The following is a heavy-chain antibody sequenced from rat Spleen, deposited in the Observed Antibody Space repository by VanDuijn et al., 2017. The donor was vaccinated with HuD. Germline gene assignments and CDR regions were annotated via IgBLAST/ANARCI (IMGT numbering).Heavy chain of an antibody. Sequence: EVQLVESGGGLVQPGRSLKLSCAASGFTFSNYGMAWVRQAPTKGLEWVATINYDGSNTYYRDSVKGRFTISRDNAKSTLYLQMDSLRSEDTATYYCARETGYNSYFDYWGQGVMVTVSS. CDR1: GFTFSNYG. CDR2: INYDGSNT. D-gene: IGHD4-3*01. CDR3: ARETGYNSYFDY. J-gene: IGHJ2*01. V-gene: IGHV5-29*01.